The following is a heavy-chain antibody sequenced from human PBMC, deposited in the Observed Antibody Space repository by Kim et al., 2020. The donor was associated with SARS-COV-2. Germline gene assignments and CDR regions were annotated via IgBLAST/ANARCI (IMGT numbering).Heavy chain of an antibody. Sequence: SETLSLTCTVSGGSISSYYWSWIRQPPGKGLEWIGYIYYSGSANYNPSLKSRVTISVDTSKKQFSLKLSSVTAADTAVYYCARDGRDYSLAYYYGMDVWGHGTPVTVSS. CDR1: GGSISSYY. D-gene: IGHD4-4*01. CDR2: IYYSGSA. V-gene: IGHV4-59*13. CDR3: ARDGRDYSLAYYYGMDV. J-gene: IGHJ6*02.